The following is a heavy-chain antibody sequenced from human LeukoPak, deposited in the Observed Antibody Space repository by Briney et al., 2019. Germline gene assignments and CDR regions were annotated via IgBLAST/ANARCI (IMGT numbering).Heavy chain of an antibody. CDR1: GFTFSSYA. CDR3: AKDQGSGPAAGTYFFADAFDI. CDR2: ISGSGGST. V-gene: IGHV3-23*01. J-gene: IGHJ3*02. D-gene: IGHD6-13*01. Sequence: GGSLRLSCAASGFTFSSYAMSWVRQAPGKGLEWVSAISGSGGSTYYADSVKGRFAISRDNSKNTLYLQMNSLRAEDTAVYYSAKDQGSGPAAGTYFFADAFDIWGQGTMVTVSS.